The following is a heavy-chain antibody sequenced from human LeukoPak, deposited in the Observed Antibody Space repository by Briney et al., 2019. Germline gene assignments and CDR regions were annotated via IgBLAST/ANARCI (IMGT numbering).Heavy chain of an antibody. V-gene: IGHV1-8*01. CDR3: ARGGYSGYDYGLSLDY. CDR1: GYTFTSYD. Sequence: ASVKVSCKASGYTFTSYDINWVRQATGQGLEWMGWMNPNSGKTGYAQKFQGRVTMTRNTSISTAYMELSSLRSEDTAVYYCARGGYSGYDYGLSLDYWGQGTLVTVSS. D-gene: IGHD5-12*01. CDR2: MNPNSGKT. J-gene: IGHJ4*02.